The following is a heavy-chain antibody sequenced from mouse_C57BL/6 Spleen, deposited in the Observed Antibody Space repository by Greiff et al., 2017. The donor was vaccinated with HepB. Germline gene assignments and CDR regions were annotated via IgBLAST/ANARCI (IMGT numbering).Heavy chain of an antibody. V-gene: IGHV5-4*03. Sequence: EVMLVESGGGLVKPGGSLKFSCAASGFTFSSYAMSWVRQTPEKRLEWVATISDGGSYTYYPDNVKGRFTISRDNAKNNLYLQMSHLKSEDTAMYYCARARDYYGSSYGAMDYWGQGTSVTVSS. J-gene: IGHJ4*01. CDR3: ARARDYYGSSYGAMDY. D-gene: IGHD1-1*01. CDR1: GFTFSSYA. CDR2: ISDGGSYT.